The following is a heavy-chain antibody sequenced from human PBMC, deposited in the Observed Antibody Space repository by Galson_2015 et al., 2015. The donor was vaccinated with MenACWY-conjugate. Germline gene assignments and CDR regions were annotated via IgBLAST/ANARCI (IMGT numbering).Heavy chain of an antibody. D-gene: IGHD6-13*01. J-gene: IGHJ4*02. CDR1: GFTFSRLS. CDR2: ISVTSATI. V-gene: IGHV3-21*01. Sequence: ALRLPCAASGFTFSRLSMNWVRQAAGKGLEWVASISVTSATIYYADSVKDRFTISRDNDKNSLYLQMNSLRAEVTAVYYRTRTAGSVPLWGLGTLVTVSS. CDR3: TRTAGSVPL.